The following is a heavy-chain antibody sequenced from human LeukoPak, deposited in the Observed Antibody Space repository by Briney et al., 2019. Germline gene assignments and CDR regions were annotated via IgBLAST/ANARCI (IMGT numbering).Heavy chain of an antibody. CDR1: GFTFSRYW. Sequence: GGSLRLSCGASGFTFSRYWMSWVRQAPGKGLEWVANIKQDGSGKYYVDSVKGRFTISRDNAKNLVYLQMNSLRAEDTAVYYCASAAILDYWGQGSLVTVSS. J-gene: IGHJ4*02. V-gene: IGHV3-7*02. CDR3: ASAAILDY. D-gene: IGHD2-2*01. CDR2: IKQDGSGK.